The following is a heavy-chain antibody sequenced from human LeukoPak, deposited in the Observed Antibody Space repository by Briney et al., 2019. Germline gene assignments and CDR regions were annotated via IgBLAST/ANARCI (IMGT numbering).Heavy chain of an antibody. V-gene: IGHV3-23*01. CDR2: ISGSGGST. J-gene: IGHJ4*02. CDR3: ARVLAVAGSLYYFDY. Sequence: GGSLRLSCSASGFTFSSYDMSWVRQAPGKGLEWVSVISGSGGSTYYADSVKGRFTISRDNSKDTLYLQMNGLRAEDTAVYYCARVLAVAGSLYYFDYWGQGTLVNVSS. D-gene: IGHD6-19*01. CDR1: GFTFSSYD.